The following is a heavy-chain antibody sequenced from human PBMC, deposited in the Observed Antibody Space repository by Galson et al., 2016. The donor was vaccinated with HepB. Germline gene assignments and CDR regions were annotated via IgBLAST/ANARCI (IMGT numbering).Heavy chain of an antibody. CDR3: ARDEYFRLGY. CDR1: GFLFSVYN. CDR2: ITSSSDTM. V-gene: IGHV3-48*02. Sequence: SLRLSCAASGFLFSVYNMNWARQAPGKGLELIAWITSSSDTMYYADSVQGRFTNSRDNAKNSLYLEMNSLSDEDTAVYYCARDEYFRLGYWGQGTLVTVSS. D-gene: IGHD2/OR15-2a*01. J-gene: IGHJ4*02.